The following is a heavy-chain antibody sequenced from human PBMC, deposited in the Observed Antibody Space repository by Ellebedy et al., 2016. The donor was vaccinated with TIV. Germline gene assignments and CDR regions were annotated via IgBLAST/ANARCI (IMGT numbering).Heavy chain of an antibody. CDR3: ARGLRSVGVGPNNWFDP. CDR1: GGSIRSGGYS. CDR2: IYHSGST. D-gene: IGHD2-15*01. J-gene: IGHJ5*02. V-gene: IGHV4-30-2*01. Sequence: SQTLSLTCXVSGGSIRSGGYSWSWIRQPPGKGLEWIGYIYHSGSTYYNPSLKSRVTISVDRSKNQFSLKLSSVTAADTAVYYCARGLRSVGVGPNNWFDPWGQGTLVTVSS.